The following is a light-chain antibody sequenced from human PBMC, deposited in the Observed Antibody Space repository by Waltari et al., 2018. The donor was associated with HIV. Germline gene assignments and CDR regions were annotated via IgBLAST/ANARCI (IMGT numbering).Light chain of an antibody. CDR3: GTWDSSLSAGGV. V-gene: IGLV1-51*01. Sequence: QSVLTQPPSVSAAPGQQVTLSSTGSRPTIRNNYLTWYQQLPGTAPKPLSYDNNKRPSGIPDRFSGSKSGTSATLGITGLQPGDEADYYCGTWDSSLSAGGVFGGGTKLTVL. CDR1: RPTIRNNY. J-gene: IGLJ3*02. CDR2: DNN.